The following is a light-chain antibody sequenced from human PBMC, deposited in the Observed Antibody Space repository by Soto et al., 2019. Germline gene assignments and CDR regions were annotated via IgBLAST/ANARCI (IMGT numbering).Light chain of an antibody. V-gene: IGKV1-12*02. Sequence: DIQMTQSPSSVSASIGDRVTITCRASQIIGSWLAWYQQKPGIAPTLLLYAASSLQSGVPSRFSGSGSGSDFTLTITSLQAEDSATYYCHQANSFPFTFGPGTKVDIK. J-gene: IGKJ3*01. CDR2: AAS. CDR1: QIIGSW. CDR3: HQANSFPFT.